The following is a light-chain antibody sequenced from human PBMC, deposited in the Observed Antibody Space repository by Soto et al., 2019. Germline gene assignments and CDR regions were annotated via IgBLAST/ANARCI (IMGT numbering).Light chain of an antibody. CDR3: QQYGTSPPLT. V-gene: IGKV3-20*01. CDR1: QSVSNNF. Sequence: IVLMQSPGTLSLSPGERATLSCRASQSVSNNFLAWYQQKPSQAPRLLIDGASSRATGTPDRFSGSGSGTDFTLTISRLEPEDFAVYYCQQYGTSPPLTFGGGTKVEIK. CDR2: GAS. J-gene: IGKJ4*01.